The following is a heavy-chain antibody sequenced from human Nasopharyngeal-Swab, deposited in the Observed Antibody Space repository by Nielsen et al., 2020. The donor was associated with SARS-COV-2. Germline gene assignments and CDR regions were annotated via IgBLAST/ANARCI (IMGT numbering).Heavy chain of an antibody. Sequence: GESLKISCVASGFAFSTFEMMWVRQAPGKGLEWISYISSAGSSRSYADSVKGRFTVSRDNAENSLYLHMDSLRAEDTAVYYCARRDFHGHGFDYWGQGTLVTVSS. CDR1: GFAFSTFE. D-gene: IGHD3/OR15-3a*01. J-gene: IGHJ4*02. CDR2: ISSAGSSR. CDR3: ARRDFHGHGFDY. V-gene: IGHV3-48*03.